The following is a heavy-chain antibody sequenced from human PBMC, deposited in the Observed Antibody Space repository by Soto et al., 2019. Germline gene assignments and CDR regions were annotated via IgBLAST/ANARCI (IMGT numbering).Heavy chain of an antibody. V-gene: IGHV1-69*01. CDR2: IIPVFQTA. D-gene: IGHD3-22*01. CDR1: GGLFSSYP. CDR3: ARGGSGYTWFNEF. Sequence: QEQLVQSGAEVKKPGSSVKVSCKASGGLFSSYPISWVRQVPGQGLEWMGGIIPVFQTAYYTQRFQGRVTITADESTNTADMELSSLRSEATDIYYCARGGSGYTWFNEFWGEGTLVTVSS. J-gene: IGHJ4*02.